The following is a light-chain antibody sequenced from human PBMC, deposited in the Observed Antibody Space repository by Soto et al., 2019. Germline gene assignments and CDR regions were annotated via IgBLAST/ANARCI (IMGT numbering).Light chain of an antibody. CDR2: EAS. Sequence: DIQLTQSPSTLSASVGDRVTISCRASQSISNWLAWYQQKPGIAPKLLIYEASRLESGVPSRFSGTGSGTEFTLTISSLQPDDFATYYCQQYSHFSTFAQGTKVDIK. CDR3: QQYSHFST. J-gene: IGKJ1*01. CDR1: QSISNW. V-gene: IGKV1-5*03.